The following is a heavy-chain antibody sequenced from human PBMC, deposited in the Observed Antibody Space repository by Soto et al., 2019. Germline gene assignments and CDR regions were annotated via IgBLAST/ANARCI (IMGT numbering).Heavy chain of an antibody. Sequence: GGSLRLSCAASGFTVSSNYMSWVRQAPGKGLEWVSVIYSGGSTYYADSVKGRFTISRDNSKNTLYLQMNSLRAEDTAVYYCARGEEDYYDSSGYYSPTRSMDVWGQGTTVTVSS. V-gene: IGHV3-53*01. D-gene: IGHD3-22*01. CDR2: IYSGGST. CDR1: GFTVSSNY. CDR3: ARGEEDYYDSSGYYSPTRSMDV. J-gene: IGHJ6*02.